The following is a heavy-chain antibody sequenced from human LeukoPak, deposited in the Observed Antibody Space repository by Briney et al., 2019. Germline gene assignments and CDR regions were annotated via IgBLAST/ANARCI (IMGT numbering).Heavy chain of an antibody. Sequence: QTGGSLRLSCGASGFPFIGYGMNWVRQAPGKGLEWVAFIRNDGSNKYYVDSVKDRFTISRDNSKNTLYLQMDSLRAEDTAVYYCAKKGHDNSGLFDYWGQGTLVTVSS. CDR1: GFPFIGYG. D-gene: IGHD5-12*01. J-gene: IGHJ4*02. CDR2: IRNDGSNK. CDR3: AKKGHDNSGLFDY. V-gene: IGHV3-30*02.